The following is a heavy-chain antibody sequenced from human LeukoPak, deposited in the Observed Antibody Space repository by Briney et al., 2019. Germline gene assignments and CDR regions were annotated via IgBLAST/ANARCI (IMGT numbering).Heavy chain of an antibody. D-gene: IGHD3-22*01. CDR3: AKDSSSYDWGYMDV. J-gene: IGHJ6*03. CDR1: GFTFSTYA. Sequence: GGSLILSCAASGFTFSTYAMSWVRQAPGKGLEWVSLIGGSDGRTRYADSVKGRFTISRDNSKNTLYLEMNSLRAEDTAVYYCAKDSSSYDWGYMDVWGKGTTVKISS. CDR2: IGGSDGRT. V-gene: IGHV3-23*01.